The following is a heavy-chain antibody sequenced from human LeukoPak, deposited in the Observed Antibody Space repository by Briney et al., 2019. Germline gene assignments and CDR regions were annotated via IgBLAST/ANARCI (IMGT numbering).Heavy chain of an antibody. CDR3: ARLMVRGVIPLYFDY. D-gene: IGHD3-10*01. V-gene: IGHV3-21*01. CDR1: GFTFSSYS. CDR2: ISSSSSYI. J-gene: IGHJ4*02. Sequence: AGGSLRLSCAASGFTFSSYSMNWVRQAPGKGLEWVSSISSSSSYIYYADSVKGRFTISRDNAKNSLYLQMNSLRAEDTAVYYCARLMVRGVIPLYFDYWGQRTLVTVSS.